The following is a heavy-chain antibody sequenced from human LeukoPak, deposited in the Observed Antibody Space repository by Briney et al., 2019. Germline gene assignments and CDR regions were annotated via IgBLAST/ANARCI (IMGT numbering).Heavy chain of an antibody. Sequence: SETLSLTCTVSGGSISSGSYYWGWIRQPPGKGLEWIGSIYYSGSTYYNPSLKSRVTISVDTSKNQFSLKLSSVTAADTAVYYCASGSDYGGNRKNWFDPWGQGTLVTVSS. J-gene: IGHJ5*02. CDR1: GGSISSGSYY. CDR3: ASGSDYGGNRKNWFDP. V-gene: IGHV4-39*01. D-gene: IGHD4-23*01. CDR2: IYYSGST.